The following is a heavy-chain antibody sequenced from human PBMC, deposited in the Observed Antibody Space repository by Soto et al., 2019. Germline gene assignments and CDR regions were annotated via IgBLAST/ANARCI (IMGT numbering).Heavy chain of an antibody. Sequence: PGESLKISCKGSGYSFTSYWISWVRQMPGKGLEWMGRIDPSDSYTNYSPSFQGHVTISADKSISTAYLQWSSLKASDTAMYYCVRALWEYSSSSGYYYYYGMDVWGQGTTVTVSS. CDR2: IDPSDSYT. D-gene: IGHD6-6*01. V-gene: IGHV5-10-1*01. CDR3: VRALWEYSSSSGYYYYYGMDV. CDR1: GYSFTSYW. J-gene: IGHJ6*02.